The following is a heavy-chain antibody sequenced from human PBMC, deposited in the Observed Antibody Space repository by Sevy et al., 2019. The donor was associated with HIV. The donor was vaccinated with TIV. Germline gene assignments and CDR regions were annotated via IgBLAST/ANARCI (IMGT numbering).Heavy chain of an antibody. CDR2: ISYDGSNK. CDR3: ARNTDSSGWYLDY. CDR1: GFTFSSYA. V-gene: IGHV3-30-3*01. D-gene: IGHD6-19*01. J-gene: IGHJ4*02. Sequence: GGSLRLSCAASGFTFSSYAMHWVRQAPGKGLEWVAVISYDGSNKYYADSVKGPFTISRDNSKNTLYLQMNSLRAEDTAVYYCARNTDSSGWYLDYWGQGTLVTVSS.